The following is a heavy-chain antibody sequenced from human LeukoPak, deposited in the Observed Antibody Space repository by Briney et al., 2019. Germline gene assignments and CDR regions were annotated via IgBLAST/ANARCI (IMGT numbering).Heavy chain of an antibody. Sequence: GGSLRLSCAASGFTFSSYGMHWVRQAPGKGLEGVAVIWYDGSNKYYADSVKGRFTISRDNSKNTLYLQMNSLRAEDAAVYYCAREGGQLWSPYYYYGMDVWGKGTTVTVSS. J-gene: IGHJ6*04. CDR1: GFTFSSYG. CDR2: IWYDGSNK. D-gene: IGHD5-18*01. CDR3: AREGGQLWSPYYYYGMDV. V-gene: IGHV3-33*01.